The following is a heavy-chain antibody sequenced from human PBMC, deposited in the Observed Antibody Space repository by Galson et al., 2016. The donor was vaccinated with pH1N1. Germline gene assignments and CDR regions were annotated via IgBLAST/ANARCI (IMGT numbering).Heavy chain of an antibody. J-gene: IGHJ6*02. D-gene: IGHD1-26*01. Sequence: SISRYYWNWIRQSPAKGLEWMGYIYHSDHSGSTKYNPYLKSRVTMSVDTSRSQFSLNLSSVTATDTAVYYCARGDFVVGEGWCNGLDVWGQGTTVTVSS. V-gene: IGHV4-59*01. CDR1: SISRYY. CDR2: IYHSDHSGST. CDR3: ARGDFVVGEGWCNGLDV.